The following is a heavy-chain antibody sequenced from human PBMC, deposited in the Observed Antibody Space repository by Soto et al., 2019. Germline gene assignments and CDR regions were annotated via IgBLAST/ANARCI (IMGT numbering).Heavy chain of an antibody. CDR3: ARERYCSSTSCYTFGAFAI. CDR1: GGTFSSYA. V-gene: IGHV1-69*01. J-gene: IGHJ3*02. Sequence: QVQLVQSGAEVKKPGSSVKVSCKASGGTFSSYAISWVRQAPGQGLEWMGGIIPIFGTANYAQKFQGRVTITADESTSTAYMELSSLRSEDTAVYYCARERYCSSTSCYTFGAFAIWGQGTMVTVSS. D-gene: IGHD2-2*02. CDR2: IIPIFGTA.